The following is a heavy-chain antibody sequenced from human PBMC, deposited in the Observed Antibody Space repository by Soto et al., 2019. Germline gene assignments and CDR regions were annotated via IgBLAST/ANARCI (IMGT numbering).Heavy chain of an antibody. J-gene: IGHJ6*02. CDR3: ARDRVQKYYYYGMDV. Sequence: GGSLRLSCAASGFTVSSNYMSWFRQAPVKGLEWVSVIYSGGSTYYADSVKGRFTISRDNSKNTLYLQMNSLRAEDTAVYYCARDRVQKYYYYGMDVWGQGTTVTVSS. D-gene: IGHD3-10*01. CDR1: GFTVSSNY. CDR2: IYSGGST. V-gene: IGHV3-53*01.